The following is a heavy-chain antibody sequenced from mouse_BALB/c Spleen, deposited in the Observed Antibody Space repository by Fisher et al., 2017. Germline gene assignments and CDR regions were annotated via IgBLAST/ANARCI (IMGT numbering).Heavy chain of an antibody. CDR3: ARWNGSRDYAMDY. V-gene: IGHV1S45*01. D-gene: IGHD1-1*01. Sequence: KFKGKATLTVDKSSSTAYMQLNSLTSEDSAVYYCARWNGSRDYAMDYWGQGTSVTVSS. J-gene: IGHJ4*01.